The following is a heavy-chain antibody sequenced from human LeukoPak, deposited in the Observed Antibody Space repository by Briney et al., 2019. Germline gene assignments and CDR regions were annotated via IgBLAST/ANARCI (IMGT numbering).Heavy chain of an antibody. CDR3: AKYPYGDYLTGLTTFDF. Sequence: PGGSLRLSCAASGCTFSSYGMHWVRQAPGKGLEWVAVIWYDGSNKYYADSVKGRFTISRDNSKNTLYLQMNSLRAEDTAVYYCAKYPYGDYLTGLTTFDFSGKGTLVTGSS. CDR1: GCTFSSYG. V-gene: IGHV3-33*06. D-gene: IGHD4-17*01. J-gene: IGHJ4*02. CDR2: IWYDGSNK.